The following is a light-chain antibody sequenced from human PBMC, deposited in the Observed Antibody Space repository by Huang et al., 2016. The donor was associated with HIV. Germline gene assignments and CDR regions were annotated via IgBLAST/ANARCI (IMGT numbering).Light chain of an antibody. Sequence: VMTQSPATLSVSPGSRATLSCTASQSVRSNLAWYQQKPGKAPRLLIFGASTRPTGVPARFSGSGSGTEFTLTISSLQSEDFAVYYCQQYNNWLTWTFGQGTKVEIK. CDR2: GAS. CDR1: QSVRSN. CDR3: QQYNNWLTWT. J-gene: IGKJ1*01. V-gene: IGKV3-15*01.